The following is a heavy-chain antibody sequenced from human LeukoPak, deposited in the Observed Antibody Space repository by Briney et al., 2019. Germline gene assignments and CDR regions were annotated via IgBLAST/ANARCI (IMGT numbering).Heavy chain of an antibody. Sequence: GESLKISCKGSGYSFTSYCIGWVRQMPGKGLEWMGIIYPGDSDTRYSPSFQGQVTISADKSISTAYLQWSSLKASDTAMYYCARRGYYDSSGYYYYFDYWGQGTLVTVSS. J-gene: IGHJ4*02. CDR1: GYSFTSYC. D-gene: IGHD3-22*01. CDR3: ARRGYYDSSGYYYYFDY. V-gene: IGHV5-51*01. CDR2: IYPGDSDT.